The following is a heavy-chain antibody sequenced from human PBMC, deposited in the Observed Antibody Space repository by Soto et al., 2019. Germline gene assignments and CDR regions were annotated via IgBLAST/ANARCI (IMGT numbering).Heavy chain of an antibody. V-gene: IGHV1-3*01. CDR1: GYTFTSYA. CDR2: INAGNGNT. J-gene: IGHJ4*02. D-gene: IGHD6-19*01. Sequence: GASVKVSCKASGYTFTSYAMHWVRQAPGQRLEWMGWINAGNGNTKYSQKFQGRVTITRDTSASTAYMELSSLRSEDTAVYYCARDLRSGWSGGSFDYWGQGTLVTVSS. CDR3: ARDLRSGWSGGSFDY.